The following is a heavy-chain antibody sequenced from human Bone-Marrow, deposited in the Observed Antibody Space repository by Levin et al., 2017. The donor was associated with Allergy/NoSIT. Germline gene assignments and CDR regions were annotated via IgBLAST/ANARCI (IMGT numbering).Heavy chain of an antibody. CDR1: GIIVTTKY. J-gene: IGHJ3*02. Sequence: PGGSLRLSCVASGIIVTTKYMSWVRQAPGKGLEWVSVIYSGGSTIYADSVKGRFTISRDKSTNTVVLQMNTLRAEDTAVYYCAVSELVGVTAGFDIWGQGTMVTVSS. CDR3: AVSELVGVTAGFDI. V-gene: IGHV3-53*01. D-gene: IGHD1-26*01. CDR2: IYSGGST.